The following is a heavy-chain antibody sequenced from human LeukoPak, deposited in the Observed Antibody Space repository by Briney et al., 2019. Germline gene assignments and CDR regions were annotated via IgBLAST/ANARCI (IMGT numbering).Heavy chain of an antibody. Sequence: PGGSLRLSCEASGFNFRGYAMSWVRQAPGKGLEWVSGISGSGARAHYAESVRGRFTIFRDSSQNTLHLEMNSLRAEDTAVYYCAKEVVLGESNYFYYGMDVWGQGTTVTVSS. CDR3: AKEVVLGESNYFYYGMDV. CDR1: GFNFRGYA. D-gene: IGHD1-26*01. CDR2: ISGSGARA. J-gene: IGHJ6*02. V-gene: IGHV3-23*01.